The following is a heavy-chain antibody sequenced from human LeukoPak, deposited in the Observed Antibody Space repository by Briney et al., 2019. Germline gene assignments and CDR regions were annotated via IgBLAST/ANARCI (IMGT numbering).Heavy chain of an antibody. Sequence: PGGSLRLSCAASGFTFSSYWMTWVRQAPSKGLEWVANIKHNGDELNYVDSVEDRFTISRDNAKNSLYLHMTGLRAEDTAVYYCARELRTFDSWGQGTLVTVSP. CDR3: ARELRTFDS. CDR2: IKHNGDEL. J-gene: IGHJ4*02. CDR1: GFTFSSYW. V-gene: IGHV3-7*01. D-gene: IGHD3-16*01.